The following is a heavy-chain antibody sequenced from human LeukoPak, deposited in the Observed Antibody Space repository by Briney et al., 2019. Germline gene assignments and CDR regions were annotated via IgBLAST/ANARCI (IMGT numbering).Heavy chain of an antibody. Sequence: WVRQAPGKGLEWIGSIYYSGSTYYNPSLKSRVTISVDTSKNQFSLKLSSVTAADTAVYYCARHGKITMIVGWGQGTMVTVSS. CDR2: IYYSGST. J-gene: IGHJ3*01. V-gene: IGHV4-39*01. CDR3: ARHGKITMIVG. D-gene: IGHD3-22*01.